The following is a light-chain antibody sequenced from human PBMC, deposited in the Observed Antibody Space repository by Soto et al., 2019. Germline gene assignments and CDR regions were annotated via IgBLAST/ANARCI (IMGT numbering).Light chain of an antibody. CDR3: QQRRDWPT. CDR2: DTS. Sequence: LTQSPATLSVSPGERATISCRASQNVTRYLAWYQQKAGQAPRLLIYDTSKRATGIPARFSGSGSGTDFALTISSLEAEDFAVYYCQQRRDWPTFGGGTKVEVK. V-gene: IGKV3-11*01. J-gene: IGKJ4*01. CDR1: QNVTRY.